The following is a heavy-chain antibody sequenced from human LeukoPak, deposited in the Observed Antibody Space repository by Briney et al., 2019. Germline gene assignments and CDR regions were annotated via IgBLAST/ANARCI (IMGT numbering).Heavy chain of an antibody. D-gene: IGHD4-23*01. CDR3: ARRGTVARFDY. Sequence: SETLSLTCTVSGGSISSYYWSWIRQPPGKGLEWIGYIYYSGSTNYNPSLKSRVTISVDTSKNQFSLKLSSGTAADTAVYYCARRGTVARFDYGAQGPLVTASS. J-gene: IGHJ4*02. V-gene: IGHV4-59*01. CDR2: IYYSGST. CDR1: GGSISSYY.